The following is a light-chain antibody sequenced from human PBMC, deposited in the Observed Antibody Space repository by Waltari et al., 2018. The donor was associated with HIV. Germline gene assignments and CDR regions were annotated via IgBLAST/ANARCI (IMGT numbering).Light chain of an antibody. CDR1: QPIGND. CDR3: QQHNSYPRT. CDR2: AAS. Sequence: DIQMTQSPSSLSASVGDRVTITCRASQPIGNDLGWYQQKPGKAPKRLIYAASSLRSGVPSRFSGSGSGTDFTLTISSLEPDDYATYYCQQHNSYPRTFGQGTKVEV. V-gene: IGKV1-17*01. J-gene: IGKJ1*01.